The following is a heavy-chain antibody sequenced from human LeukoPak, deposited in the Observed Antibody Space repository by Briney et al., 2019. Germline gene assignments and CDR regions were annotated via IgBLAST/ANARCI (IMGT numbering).Heavy chain of an antibody. V-gene: IGHV1-18*01. CDR1: GDIVTNYG. Sequence: ASVKVSCKASGDIVTNYGVSWVRQAPGQGREWMGWIGAYNGNTNYAQKLQGRVTMTTDASTTTAYMELRSLRSDDTAVYYCARDRRSSSSNSILFDYWGQGTVVTVSS. J-gene: IGHJ4*02. CDR2: IGAYNGNT. CDR3: ARDRRSSSSNSILFDY. D-gene: IGHD6-6*01.